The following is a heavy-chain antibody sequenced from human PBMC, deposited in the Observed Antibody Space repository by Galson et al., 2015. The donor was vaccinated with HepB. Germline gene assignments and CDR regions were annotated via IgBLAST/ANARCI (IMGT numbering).Heavy chain of an antibody. D-gene: IGHD3-10*01. CDR3: ANSHSGSYSSFDY. J-gene: IGHJ4*02. CDR1: GFTFSSYA. CDR2: ISGSGGST. V-gene: IGHV3-23*01. Sequence: SLRLSCAASGFTFSSYAMSWVRQAPGKGLEWVSAISGSGGSTYYADSVKGRFTISRDNSKNTLYLQMNSLRAEDTAVYYCANSHSGSYSSFDYWGQGTLVTVSS.